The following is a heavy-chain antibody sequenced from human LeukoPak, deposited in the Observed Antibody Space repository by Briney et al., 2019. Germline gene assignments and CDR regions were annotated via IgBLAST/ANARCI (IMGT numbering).Heavy chain of an antibody. CDR3: ARHYYGGSGAFDI. V-gene: IGHV4-34*01. D-gene: IGHD4-23*01. Sequence: PSETLSLTCAVYGGSFSGYYWSWIRQPPGKGLEWIGEINHSGSTNYNPSLKSRVTMSVDTSKNQFSLKLSSVTAADTAVYYCARHYYGGSGAFDIWGQGTMVTVSS. CDR2: INHSGST. J-gene: IGHJ3*02. CDR1: GGSFSGYY.